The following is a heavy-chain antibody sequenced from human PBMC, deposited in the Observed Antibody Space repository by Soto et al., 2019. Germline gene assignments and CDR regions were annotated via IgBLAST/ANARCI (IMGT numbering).Heavy chain of an antibody. V-gene: IGHV4-34*01. Sequence: QVQLQQWGAGLLKPSETLSLTCAVYGGSFSGYYWSWIRQPPGKGLEWIGEINHSGSTNYNPSLKSRVTISVDTSKNQFSLKLSSVTAADTAVYYCARGIAAAEPFDYWGQGTLVTVSS. J-gene: IGHJ4*02. D-gene: IGHD6-13*01. CDR2: INHSGST. CDR3: ARGIAAAEPFDY. CDR1: GGSFSGYY.